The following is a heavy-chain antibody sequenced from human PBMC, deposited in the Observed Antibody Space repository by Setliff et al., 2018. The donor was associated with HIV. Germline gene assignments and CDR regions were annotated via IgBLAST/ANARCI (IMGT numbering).Heavy chain of an antibody. CDR1: GYAITSGFY. D-gene: IGHD5-18*01. V-gene: IGHV4-38-2*01. Sequence: SETLSLTCAVSGYAITSGFYWGWIRQPPGKGLEWIGSIYYSGRAHYKSSLKSRVTTSVDTSKNQFSLRLSSVTAADTAVYYCARGGGPDTNFDLWGQGTLVTVSS. J-gene: IGHJ4*02. CDR2: IYYSGRA. CDR3: ARGGGPDTNFDL.